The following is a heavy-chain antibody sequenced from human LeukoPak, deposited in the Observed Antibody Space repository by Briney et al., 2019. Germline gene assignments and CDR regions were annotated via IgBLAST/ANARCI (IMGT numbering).Heavy chain of an antibody. D-gene: IGHD3-16*01. Sequence: SVKVSCKASGGSFSNYAISWVRQAPGQGLEWMGGIVPILSTTNYARKFQGRVTMTAGESTSTAYMELSSLRSDDTAVYYCARGPPPYTEGDLFYYYGLDVWGQGTTVTVSS. CDR1: GGSFSNYA. V-gene: IGHV1-69*13. CDR3: ARGPPPYTEGDLFYYYGLDV. CDR2: IVPILSTT. J-gene: IGHJ6*02.